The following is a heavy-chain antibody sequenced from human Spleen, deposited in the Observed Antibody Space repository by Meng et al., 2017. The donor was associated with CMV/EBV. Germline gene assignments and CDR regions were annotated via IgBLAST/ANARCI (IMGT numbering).Heavy chain of an antibody. CDR3: ARDGADSGSPNWFDP. Sequence: ASVKVSCKASGYTFTAHYFHWVRQAPGQGLEWMGWIHPHRGDTNYAQQFQGRVTMTRDTSISTAYMELSRLRSDDTAVYYCARDGADSGSPNWFDPWGQGTLVTVSS. J-gene: IGHJ5*02. CDR1: GYTFTAHY. D-gene: IGHD1-26*01. V-gene: IGHV1-2*02. CDR2: IHPHRGDT.